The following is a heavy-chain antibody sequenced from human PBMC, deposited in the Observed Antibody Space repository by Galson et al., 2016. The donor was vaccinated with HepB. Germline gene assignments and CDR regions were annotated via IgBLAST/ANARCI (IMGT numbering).Heavy chain of an antibody. J-gene: IGHJ6*04. D-gene: IGHD2-15*01. Sequence: SVKVSCKASGYMFSSYGISWVRQAPGQGLEWMGWVSTYNGNTNFAQKLQDRVTMATDISTSTVYVELRSLRSDDTAVDYCAREHRFYSGANCQPPYDCMDVWGKGTTVSVSS. CDR1: GYMFSSYG. CDR3: AREHRFYSGANCQPPYDCMDV. V-gene: IGHV1-18*01. CDR2: VSTYNGNT.